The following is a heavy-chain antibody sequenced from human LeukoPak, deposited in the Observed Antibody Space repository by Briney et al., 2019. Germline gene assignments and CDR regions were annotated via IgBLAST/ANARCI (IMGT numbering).Heavy chain of an antibody. V-gene: IGHV4-39*07. D-gene: IGHD1-1*01. CDR2: IYYSGNT. J-gene: IGHJ4*02. Sequence: ETSETLSLTCSVSGGSISSSSYYWGWIRQPPGKGLEWIGSIYYSGNTYNNPSLKSRVTVSVDTSKNQFSLKLRSVIEADTAVYYCARAYAGYASRFDYWGQGILVTVSS. CDR3: ARAYAGYASRFDY. CDR1: GGSISSSSYY.